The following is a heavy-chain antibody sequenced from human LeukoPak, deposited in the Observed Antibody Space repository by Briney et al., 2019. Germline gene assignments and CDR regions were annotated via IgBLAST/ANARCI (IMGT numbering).Heavy chain of an antibody. D-gene: IGHD6-6*01. CDR1: GFTFRSYA. CDR2: INSDGSST. J-gene: IGHJ4*02. V-gene: IGHV3-74*01. Sequence: GGSLRLSCAGSGFTFRSYAMSWVRQAPGKGLVWVSRINSDGSSTTYADSVKGRFTISRDNAKNTLYLQMNSLRAEDTAVYYCTRDWYSSSDHWGQGTLVTVSS. CDR3: TRDWYSSSDH.